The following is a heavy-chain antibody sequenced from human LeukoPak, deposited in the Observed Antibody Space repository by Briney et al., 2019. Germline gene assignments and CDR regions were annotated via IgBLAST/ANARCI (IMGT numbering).Heavy chain of an antibody. Sequence: GGSLRLSCAASGFTFSSYEKNWVRQAPGKGLEWVSYISSSGSTIYYADSVKGRFTISRDNAKNSLYLQMNSLRAEDTAVYYCAREWAAVWFGESIYYYGMDVWGKGTTVTVSS. V-gene: IGHV3-48*03. CDR2: ISSSGSTI. CDR3: AREWAAVWFGESIYYYGMDV. D-gene: IGHD3-10*01. J-gene: IGHJ6*04. CDR1: GFTFSSYE.